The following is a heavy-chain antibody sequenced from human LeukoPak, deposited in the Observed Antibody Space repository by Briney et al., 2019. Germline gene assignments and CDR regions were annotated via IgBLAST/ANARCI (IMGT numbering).Heavy chain of an antibody. CDR3: ARDWGRYCSSTSCYSPWFDP. Sequence: GGSLRLSCAASGFTFSSYSMSWVRQAPGKGLEWVSSISSSSSYIYYADSVKGRFTISRDNAKNSLYLQMNSLRAEDTAVYYCARDWGRYCSSTSCYSPWFDPWGQGTLVTVSS. CDR2: ISSSSSYI. J-gene: IGHJ5*02. CDR1: GFTFSSYS. V-gene: IGHV3-21*01. D-gene: IGHD2-2*01.